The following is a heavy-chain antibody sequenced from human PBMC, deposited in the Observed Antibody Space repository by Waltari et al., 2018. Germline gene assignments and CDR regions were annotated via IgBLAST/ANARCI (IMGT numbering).Heavy chain of an antibody. D-gene: IGHD1-26*01. CDR2: VYTSGST. V-gene: IGHV4-4*07. CDR1: GGSISGYY. CDR3: AREIDRGPGRWFDP. J-gene: IGHJ5*02. Sequence: QVQLQESGPGLVKPSETLSLTCTVSGGSISGYYWNWIRQPAGKGLEWIGRVYTSGSTNYKPSLKSRVTMSVDTSKNQFSRKLSSVTAADTAVYFCAREIDRGPGRWFDPWGQGTRVTVSS.